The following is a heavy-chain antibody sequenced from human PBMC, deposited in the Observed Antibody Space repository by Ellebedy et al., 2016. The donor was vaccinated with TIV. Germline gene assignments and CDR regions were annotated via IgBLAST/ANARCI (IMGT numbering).Heavy chain of an antibody. CDR2: ISNSTDST. CDR3: AKDSKVWGSYSYLLN. CDR1: GYTFTSHG. D-gene: IGHD3-16*02. J-gene: IGHJ4*02. Sequence: AASVKVSCKAAGYTFTSHGISWVRQAPGQGLEWMGWISNSTDSTNYVQKFQGRVTMTKDNSTNTAYMELRSLRSDDTAVYYCAKDSKVWGSYSYLLNWGQGTLVTVSS. V-gene: IGHV1-18*04.